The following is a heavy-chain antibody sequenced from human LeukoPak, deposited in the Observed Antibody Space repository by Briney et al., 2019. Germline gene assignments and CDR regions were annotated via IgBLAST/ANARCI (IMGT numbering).Heavy chain of an antibody. CDR3: ARESERDYGDYEGAFDI. V-gene: IGHV3-30-3*01. Sequence: GGSLRLSCAASGFTFSSYAMHWVRQAPGKGLEWVAVISCGGSNKYYADSVKGRFTISRDNSKNTLYLQMNSLRAEDTAVYYCARESERDYGDYEGAFDIWGQGTMVTVSS. D-gene: IGHD4-17*01. CDR2: ISCGGSNK. CDR1: GFTFSSYA. J-gene: IGHJ3*02.